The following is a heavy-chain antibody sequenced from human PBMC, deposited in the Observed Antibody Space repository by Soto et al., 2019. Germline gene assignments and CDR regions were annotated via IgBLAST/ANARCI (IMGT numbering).Heavy chain of an antibody. CDR3: ARTRSHQRPGDY. CDR1: GYTFTSYG. J-gene: IGHJ4*02. D-gene: IGHD2-2*01. CDR2: ISAYNGNT. Sequence: QVQLVQSGAEVKKPGASVKVSCKASGYTFTSYGISWVRQAPGQGLEWMGWISAYNGNTNYEQKLQGRVTMTTDTYTRTAYMEMRSLRSDDTAVYYCARTRSHQRPGDYWGQGTLVTVSS. V-gene: IGHV1-18*01.